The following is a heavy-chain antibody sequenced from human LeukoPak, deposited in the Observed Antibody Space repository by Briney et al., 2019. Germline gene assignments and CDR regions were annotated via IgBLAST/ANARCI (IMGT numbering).Heavy chain of an antibody. CDR1: GFTVSSNY. J-gene: IGHJ5*02. D-gene: IGHD3/OR15-3a*01. V-gene: IGHV3-66*01. Sequence: PGGSLRLSCAASGFTVSSNYMSWVRQAPGKGLEWVSVIYSGGSTYYADSVKGRFTISRDNSKSTLYLQMNSLRAEDTAVYYCARDGRHNWFDPWGQGTLVTVSS. CDR2: IYSGGST. CDR3: ARDGRHNWFDP.